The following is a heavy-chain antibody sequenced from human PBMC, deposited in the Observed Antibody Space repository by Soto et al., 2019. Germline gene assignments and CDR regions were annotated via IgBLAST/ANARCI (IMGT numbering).Heavy chain of an antibody. CDR3: ARDPVYCSSTSCTGYYYYGMDV. CDR1: GFTFSSYS. J-gene: IGHJ6*02. CDR2: ISSSSSTI. V-gene: IGHV3-48*02. Sequence: GGSLRLSCAASGFTFSSYSMNWVRQAPGKGLEWVSYISSSSSTIYYADSVKGRFTISRDNAKNSLYLQMNSLRDEDTAVYYCARDPVYCSSTSCTGYYYYGMDVWGQGTTVTVSS. D-gene: IGHD2-2*01.